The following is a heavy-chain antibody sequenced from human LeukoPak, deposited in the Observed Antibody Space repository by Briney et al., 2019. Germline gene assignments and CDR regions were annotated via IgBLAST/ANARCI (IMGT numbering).Heavy chain of an antibody. CDR2: ISWNSGSI. J-gene: IGHJ4*02. D-gene: IGHD6-13*01. Sequence: GGSLRLSCAASGFTFDDYAMHWVRQAPGKGLEWVSGISWNSGSIGYADSVKGRFTISRDNAKNSLYLQMNSLRAEDTALYYCAKAVEAGYFDYWGQGTLVTVS. CDR3: AKAVEAGYFDY. V-gene: IGHV3-9*01. CDR1: GFTFDDYA.